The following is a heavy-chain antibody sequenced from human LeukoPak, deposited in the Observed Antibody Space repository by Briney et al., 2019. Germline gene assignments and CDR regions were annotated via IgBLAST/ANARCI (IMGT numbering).Heavy chain of an antibody. V-gene: IGHV3-7*01. J-gene: IGHJ4*02. CDR2: IKKTGSET. CDR3: AREDGYCSGGNCYSYFDS. Sequence: GGSLRLSCAASGFTFSHFWMSWVRQAPGKGLEWAAYIKKTGSETYYVDSVKGRFTITRDNTRNSLFLQMYSLRAEDTAVYFCAREDGYCSGGNCYSYFDSWGQGTLVTVSS. CDR1: GFTFSHFW. D-gene: IGHD2-15*01.